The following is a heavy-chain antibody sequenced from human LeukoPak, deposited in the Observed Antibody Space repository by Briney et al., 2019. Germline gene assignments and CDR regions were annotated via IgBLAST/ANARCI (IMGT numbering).Heavy chain of an antibody. CDR3: ARDVDGYTLEGY. CDR1: GGTFSSYA. CDR2: IIPIFGTA. V-gene: IGHV1-69*05. Sequence: AASVKVSCKASGGTFSSYAISWVRQAPGQGLEGMGRIIPIFGTANYAQKFQGRVTITTDESTSTAYMELSSLRSEDTAVYYCARDVDGYTLEGYWGQGTLVTVSS. D-gene: IGHD5-24*01. J-gene: IGHJ4*02.